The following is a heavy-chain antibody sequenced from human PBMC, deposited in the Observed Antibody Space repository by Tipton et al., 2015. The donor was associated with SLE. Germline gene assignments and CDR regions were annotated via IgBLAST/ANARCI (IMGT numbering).Heavy chain of an antibody. CDR2: IDHSGSA. D-gene: IGHD3-3*01. CDR1: GYSISSGYY. J-gene: IGHJ4*02. CDR3: ASGTLEWSHEPDY. Sequence: PGLVKPSETLSLICTVSGYSISSGYYWGWIRQPPGKGLEWVGDIDHSGSANYKPSLKSRLTISVDTSKNQFSLKLSSVTAADTAVYYCASGTLEWSHEPDYWGQGTLVTVSS. V-gene: IGHV4-38-2*02.